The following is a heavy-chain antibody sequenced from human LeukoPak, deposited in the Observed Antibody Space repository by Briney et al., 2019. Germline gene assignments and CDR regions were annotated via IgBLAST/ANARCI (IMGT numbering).Heavy chain of an antibody. CDR2: IRYDGSNK. Sequence: PGGSLRLSCAASGFTFSSYGMHWVRQAPGKGLEWVAFIRYDGSNKYYADSVKGRFTISRDNSKNTLYLQMNSLRAEDTAVCYCAKDGRSTSPADAFDIWGQGTMVTVSS. CDR1: GFTFSSYG. CDR3: AKDGRSTSPADAFDI. V-gene: IGHV3-30*02. D-gene: IGHD2-2*01. J-gene: IGHJ3*02.